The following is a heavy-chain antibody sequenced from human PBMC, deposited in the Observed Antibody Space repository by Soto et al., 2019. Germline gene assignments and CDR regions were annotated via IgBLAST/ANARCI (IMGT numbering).Heavy chain of an antibody. CDR1: GYRFTNSW. J-gene: IGHJ4*02. Sequence: PGESLKISCKTSGYRFTNSWIGWVRQKPGKGLEWMGIIYPGDSDTTYSPSFQGQVTISRDDSKNSVYLQMSSLKTDDTAVYFCTREPQLTSVTAFDYWGQGTLVTVSS. V-gene: IGHV5-51*01. D-gene: IGHD4-17*01. CDR3: TREPQLTSVTAFDY. CDR2: IYPGDSDT.